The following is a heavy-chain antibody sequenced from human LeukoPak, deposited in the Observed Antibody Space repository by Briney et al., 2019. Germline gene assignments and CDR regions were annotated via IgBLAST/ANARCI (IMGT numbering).Heavy chain of an antibody. J-gene: IGHJ3*01. CDR1: GAYISNYY. D-gene: IGHD3-22*01. V-gene: IGHV4-4*07. CDR3: ASLSSGGGFDV. CDR2: LYASEST. Sequence: PSETLSLTCTVSGAYISNYYWTWVRQTAAQGLEWIGRLYASESTIYNPSLKSRVTMSLDTSKDQMSLTLTSVTAADSAIYYCASLSSGGGFDVWGQGTVVTVSS.